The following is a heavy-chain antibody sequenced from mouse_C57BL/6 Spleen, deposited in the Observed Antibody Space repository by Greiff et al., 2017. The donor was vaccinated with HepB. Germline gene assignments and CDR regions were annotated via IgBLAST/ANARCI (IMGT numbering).Heavy chain of an antibody. J-gene: IGHJ1*01. Sequence: VKLMESGAELMKPGASVKLSCKATGYTFTGYWIEWVKQRPGHGLEWIGEILPGSGSTNYNEKFKGKATFTADTSSNSAYMQLSSLTTEDSGIYYCAKRVDYCGSSYWYFDVWGAGTPVSVSS. CDR1: GYTFTGYW. CDR3: AKRVDYCGSSYWYFDV. V-gene: IGHV1-9*01. CDR2: ILPGSGST. D-gene: IGHD1-1*01.